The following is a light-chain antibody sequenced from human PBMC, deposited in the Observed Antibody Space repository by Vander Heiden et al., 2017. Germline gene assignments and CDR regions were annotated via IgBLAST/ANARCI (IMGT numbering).Light chain of an antibody. CDR3: QTWATGIQV. Sequence: QLVLTHSPSASASLGASVKLTCILSSGHSNYAIAWHQQQPEKGPRYLMKLNSDGSHNKGDGIPDRFSGSSSGAERYLTISSLQSEDEADYYCQTWATGIQVFGGGTRLTVL. J-gene: IGLJ3*02. CDR1: SGHSNYA. V-gene: IGLV4-69*01. CDR2: LNSDGSH.